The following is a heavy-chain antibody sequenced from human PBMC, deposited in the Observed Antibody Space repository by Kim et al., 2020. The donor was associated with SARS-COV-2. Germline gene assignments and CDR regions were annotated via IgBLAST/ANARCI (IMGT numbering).Heavy chain of an antibody. CDR1: GFISSSYA. J-gene: IGHJ6*02. CDR2: FDGSGGRT. V-gene: IGHV3-23*01. CDR3: TKGGTLGRDSSCGMKV. Sequence: GGSLRLSCAASGFISSSYAMTWVRQAPGKGLEWVSAFDGSGGRTYYADSVKGRFTMSRDRSANMLYLQLDNLRVEDTATYYCTKGGTLGRDSSCGMKVWGQGTRVTVS. D-gene: IGHD1-26*01.